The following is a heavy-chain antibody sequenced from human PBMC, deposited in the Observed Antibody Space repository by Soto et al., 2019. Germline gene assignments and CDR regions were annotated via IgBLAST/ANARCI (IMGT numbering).Heavy chain of an antibody. CDR1: GWSFSGYS. J-gene: IGHJ4*02. D-gene: IGHD2-8*02. Sequence: SETLSLTCAFYGWSFSGYSWTWIRQPPGTGLEWIGEINHSGSTNYNPSLKSRVTISVDTSKNQFSLKLTSVTAADTALYYCARDKITGLFDYWGQGTLVTVSS. CDR2: INHSGST. CDR3: ARDKITGLFDY. V-gene: IGHV4-34*01.